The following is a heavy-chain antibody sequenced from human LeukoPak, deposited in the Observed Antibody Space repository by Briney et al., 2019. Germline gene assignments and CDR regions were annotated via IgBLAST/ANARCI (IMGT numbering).Heavy chain of an antibody. D-gene: IGHD6-19*01. CDR1: GFTFSSYA. V-gene: IGHV3-30*04. J-gene: IGHJ4*02. Sequence: PGRSLRLSCAASGFTFSSYAMQWVRQAPGKGLEWVAVISYDGSDKNYADSVKGRFTISRDNSKNTLYLQMSSLRADDTAVYYCARAVYRSGGYYFDYWGQGTLVIVSS. CDR3: ARAVYRSGGYYFDY. CDR2: ISYDGSDK.